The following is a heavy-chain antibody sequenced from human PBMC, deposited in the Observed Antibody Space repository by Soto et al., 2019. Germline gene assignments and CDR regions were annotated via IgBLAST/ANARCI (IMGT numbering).Heavy chain of an antibody. CDR1: GGTFSSYT. J-gene: IGHJ4*02. D-gene: IGHD2-8*01. Sequence: SVKVSCKASGGTFSSYTISWVRQAPGQGLEWMGRIIPILGIANYAQKFQGRVTITADKLTSTAYMELSSLRSEDTAVYHCARAGGYCTNGVCYFDYWGQGTLVTVSS. CDR2: IIPILGIA. V-gene: IGHV1-69*02. CDR3: ARAGGYCTNGVCYFDY.